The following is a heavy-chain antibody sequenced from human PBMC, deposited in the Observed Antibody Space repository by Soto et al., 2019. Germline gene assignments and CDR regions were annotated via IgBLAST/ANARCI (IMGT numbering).Heavy chain of an antibody. CDR1: GYIFTDYY. J-gene: IGHJ5*01. V-gene: IGHV1-2*02. CDR2: ISPNSGDT. Sequence: ASVKVSCKASGYIFTDYYINWVRQAPGRGLEWVGWISPNSGDTNYAQKFQGRVTMTTDTSITTAYMELGRLRSDDTAVYYCARQYCGSNSCHNWFDSWGQGALVTVSS. CDR3: ARQYCGSNSCHNWFDS. D-gene: IGHD2-2*01.